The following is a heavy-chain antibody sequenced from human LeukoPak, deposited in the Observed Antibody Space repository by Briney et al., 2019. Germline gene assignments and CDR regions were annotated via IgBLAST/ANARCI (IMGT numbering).Heavy chain of an antibody. CDR2: INPSGGST. J-gene: IGHJ4*02. CDR1: GYTFTSYY. CDR3: ARGHDILTGYYTVFDY. Sequence: ASVKVSCKASGYTFTSYYMHWVRQAPGQGLEWMAIINPSGGSTTYAQKFQGRVTMTRDTSTGTVYMELSSLRSEDTAVYYCARGHDILTGYYTVFDYWGQGTLVTGSS. V-gene: IGHV1-46*01. D-gene: IGHD3-9*01.